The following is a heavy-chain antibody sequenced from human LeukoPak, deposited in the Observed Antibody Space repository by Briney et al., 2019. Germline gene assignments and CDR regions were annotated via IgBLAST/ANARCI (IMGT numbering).Heavy chain of an antibody. CDR3: AKDYGSSSWSSFDY. CDR2: IRYDGSNK. Sequence: GGSLRLSCAASGFTFSSYGMHWVRQAPGKGLEGVAFIRYDGSNKYYADSVKGRFTISRDNSKNTLYLQMNSLRAEDTAVYYCAKDYGSSSWSSFDYWGQGTLVTVSS. D-gene: IGHD6-13*01. V-gene: IGHV3-30*02. CDR1: GFTFSSYG. J-gene: IGHJ4*02.